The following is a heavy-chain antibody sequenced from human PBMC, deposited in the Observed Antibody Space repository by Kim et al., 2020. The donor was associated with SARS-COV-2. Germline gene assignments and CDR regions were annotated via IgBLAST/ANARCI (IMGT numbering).Heavy chain of an antibody. J-gene: IGHJ5*02. CDR2: ISYDGSNK. Sequence: GGSLRLSCAASGFTFSSYGMHWVRQAPGKGLEWVAVISYDGSNKYYADSVKGRFTISRDNSKNTLYLQMNSLRAEDTAVYYCAKGHWFDPWGQGTLVTVSS. CDR1: GFTFSSYG. V-gene: IGHV3-30*18. CDR3: AKGHWFDP.